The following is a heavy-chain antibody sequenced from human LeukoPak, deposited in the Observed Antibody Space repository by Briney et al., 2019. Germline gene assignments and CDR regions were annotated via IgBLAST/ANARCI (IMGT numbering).Heavy chain of an antibody. D-gene: IGHD6-13*01. J-gene: IGHJ4*02. CDR1: GGSISSSSYY. V-gene: IGHV4-39*07. CDR2: IYYSGTT. Sequence: SETLSLTCTVSGGSISSSSYYWGWIRQPPGKGLEWIGSIYYSGTTYYNPALKSRVAISVDTSKNQFSLKLSSVTAADTAVYYCARDSSSSWSYFDYWGQGTLVTVSS. CDR3: ARDSSSSWSYFDY.